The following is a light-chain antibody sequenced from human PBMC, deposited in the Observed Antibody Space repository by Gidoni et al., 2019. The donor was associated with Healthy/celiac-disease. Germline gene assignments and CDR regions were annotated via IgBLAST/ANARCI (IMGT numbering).Light chain of an antibody. CDR2: RNN. J-gene: IGLJ3*02. CDR1: SSNIGSNY. V-gene: IGLV1-47*01. Sequence: QSVLTQPPSASGTTGQSVTISCSGSSSNIGSNYLYWYQQLPGTAPKLLIDRNNQRPSGVPDRFSGSKSGTSASLAISGLRSEDEADYYCAAWDDSLSGWVFGGGTKLTVL. CDR3: AAWDDSLSGWV.